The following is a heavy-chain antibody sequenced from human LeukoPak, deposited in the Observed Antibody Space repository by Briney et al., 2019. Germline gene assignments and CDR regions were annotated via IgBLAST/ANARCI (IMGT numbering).Heavy chain of an antibody. V-gene: IGHV3-30*18. CDR3: AKESHGFGSESFQPDFDY. J-gene: IGHJ4*02. CDR1: GFTFSSYG. CDR2: ISYDGSNK. D-gene: IGHD3-10*01. Sequence: PGGSLRLSCAASGFTFSSYGMHWVRQAPGKGLEWVAVISYDGSNKYYADSVKGRFTISRDNSKNTLYLQMNSLRAEDTAVYYCAKESHGFGSESFQPDFDYWGQGTLVTVSS.